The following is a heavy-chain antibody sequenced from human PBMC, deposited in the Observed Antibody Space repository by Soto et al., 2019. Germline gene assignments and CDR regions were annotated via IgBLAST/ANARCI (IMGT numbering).Heavy chain of an antibody. J-gene: IGHJ6*02. D-gene: IGHD2-21*02. CDR3: ARGRFIKQWLDKAYCGGDCYFGDYGMDV. CDR2: ISAYNGNT. CDR1: GYTFTSYG. V-gene: IGHV1-18*01. Sequence: GASVKVSCKASGYTFTSYGISWVRQAPGQGLEWMGWISAYNGNTNYAQKLQGRVTMTTDTSTSTAYMELRSLRSDDTAVYYCARGRFIKQWLDKAYCGGDCYFGDYGMDVWGQGTTVTVSS.